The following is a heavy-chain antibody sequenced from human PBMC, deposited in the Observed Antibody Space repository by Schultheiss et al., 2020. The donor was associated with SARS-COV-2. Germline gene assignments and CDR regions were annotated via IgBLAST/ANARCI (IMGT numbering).Heavy chain of an antibody. V-gene: IGHV3-11*06. Sequence: GGSLRLSCAASGFTVSSNYMSWVRQAPGKGLEWVSYISSSSSYTNYADSVKGRFTISRDNAKNSLYLQMNSLRAEDTAVYYCARDYGAVGATKIYYYYYGMDVCGQGTTVTVSS. CDR3: ARDYGAVGATKIYYYYYGMDV. CDR1: GFTVSSNY. D-gene: IGHD1-26*01. J-gene: IGHJ6*02. CDR2: ISSSSSYT.